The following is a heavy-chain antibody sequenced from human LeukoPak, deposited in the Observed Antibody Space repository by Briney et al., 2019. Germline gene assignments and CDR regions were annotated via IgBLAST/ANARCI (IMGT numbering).Heavy chain of an antibody. Sequence: SETLSLTCTVSGVSISSSSYYWGWIRQPPGKGLEWIGSFYYSGSTYYNPSLESRVTISVDTSKNQFSLTLNSATAADTAVYYCARDEPRTQAMVFDYWGHGTLVTVSS. CDR2: FYYSGST. CDR3: ARDEPRTQAMVFDY. D-gene: IGHD5-18*01. V-gene: IGHV4-39*07. J-gene: IGHJ4*01. CDR1: GVSISSSSYY.